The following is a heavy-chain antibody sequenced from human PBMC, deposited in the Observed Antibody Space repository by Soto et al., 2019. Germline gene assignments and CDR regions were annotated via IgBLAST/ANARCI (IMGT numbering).Heavy chain of an antibody. D-gene: IGHD3-3*01. V-gene: IGHV3-30*18. Sequence: QVQLVESGGGVVQPGRSLRLSCAASGFTFSSYGMHWVRQAPGKGLEWVAVISYDGSNKYYADSVKGRFTISRDNSKNTLYLQMNSLGAEDTAVYYCAKDYDFWSGYWTTFDYWGQGTLVTVSS. CDR1: GFTFSSYG. CDR3: AKDYDFWSGYWTTFDY. CDR2: ISYDGSNK. J-gene: IGHJ4*02.